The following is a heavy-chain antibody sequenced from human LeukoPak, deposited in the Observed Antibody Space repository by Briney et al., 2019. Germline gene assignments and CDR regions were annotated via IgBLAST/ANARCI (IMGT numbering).Heavy chain of an antibody. CDR1: GFTFSSYE. V-gene: IGHV3-48*03. CDR3: ARDSGDQLKDY. Sequence: GSLRLSCAASGFTFSSYEMNWVRQAPGKGLEWVSYISSSGSTIYYADSAKGRFTISRDNAKNSLYLQMNSLRAEDTAVYYCARDSGDQLKDYWGQGTLVTVSS. J-gene: IGHJ4*02. CDR2: ISSSGSTI. D-gene: IGHD2-2*01.